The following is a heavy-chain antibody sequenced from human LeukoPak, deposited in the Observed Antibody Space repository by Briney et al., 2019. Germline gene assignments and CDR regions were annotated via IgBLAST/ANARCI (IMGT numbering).Heavy chain of an antibody. CDR2: INPDSGGA. D-gene: IGHD1-14*01. Sequence: ASVKVSCKASGYPFTGYYVHWVRQAPGQGLEWMGCINPDSGGANYAQKFQGRVTMTRDTSISTAYIELTSDDRAVYYCARAGTRGDFDYWGQGTLVTVSP. CDR3: ARAGTRGDFDY. V-gene: IGHV1-2*02. CDR1: GYPFTGYY. J-gene: IGHJ4*02.